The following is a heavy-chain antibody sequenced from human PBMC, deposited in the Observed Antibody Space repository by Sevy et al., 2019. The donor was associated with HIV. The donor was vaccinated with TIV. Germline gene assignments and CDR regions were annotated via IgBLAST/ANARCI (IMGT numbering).Heavy chain of an antibody. Sequence: SETLSITCTVSGVSISGYYWSWIRQSPGKGLEWIGYIYYSGMTNYNPSLKSRVTISDDTSKNQFSLKLNSVTAADTAVYYCARAAAEYYYGIDVWGQGTKVTVSS. D-gene: IGHD6-25*01. CDR3: ARAAAEYYYGIDV. V-gene: IGHV4-59*01. CDR1: GVSISGYY. CDR2: IYYSGMT. J-gene: IGHJ6*02.